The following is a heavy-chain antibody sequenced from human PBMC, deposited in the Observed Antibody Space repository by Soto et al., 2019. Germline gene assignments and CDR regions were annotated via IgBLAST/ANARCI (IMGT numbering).Heavy chain of an antibody. V-gene: IGHV4-34*01. CDR3: AEWREHFQH. CDR2: INHSGST. CDR1: GGSFSGYY. J-gene: IGHJ1*01. Sequence: QVQLQQWGAGLLKPSETLSLTCAVYGGSFSGYYWSWIRQPPGKGLEWIGEINHSGSTNYNPSLKSRVTTSVDTSKNQCSLKLSSVTAADTAVSYCAEWREHFQHWGQGTLVTVSS. D-gene: IGHD3-3*01.